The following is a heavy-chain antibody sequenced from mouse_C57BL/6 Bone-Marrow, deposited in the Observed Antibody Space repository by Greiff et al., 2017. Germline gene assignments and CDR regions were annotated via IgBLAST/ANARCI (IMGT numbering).Heavy chain of an antibody. D-gene: IGHD4-1*01. CDR1: GFTFSDYG. V-gene: IGHV5-17*01. CDR3: ATQTGYYYAMDY. J-gene: IGHJ4*01. CDR2: ISSGSSTI. Sequence: EVKLMESGGGLVKPGGSLKLSCAASGFTFSDYGMHWVRQAPEKGLEWVAYISSGSSTIYYADTVKGRFTISRDNAKNTLFLQMTSLRSEDTAMYYCATQTGYYYAMDYWGQGTSVTVSS.